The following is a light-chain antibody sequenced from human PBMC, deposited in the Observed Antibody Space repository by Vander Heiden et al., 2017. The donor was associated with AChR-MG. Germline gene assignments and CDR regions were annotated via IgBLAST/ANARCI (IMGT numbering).Light chain of an antibody. CDR2: DVS. Sequence: HSALTQPASLSESLGPSITIPCTGTGSDIGRSDYVSLYQQHPGEAPKLILYDVSHRPSWVSYRFSGSKSGNTASLTISGLQADDEADYYCNSFTTSNTLVFGGGTKVTV. V-gene: IGLV2-14*01. CDR3: NSFTTSNTLV. J-gene: IGLJ3*02. CDR1: GSDIGRSDY.